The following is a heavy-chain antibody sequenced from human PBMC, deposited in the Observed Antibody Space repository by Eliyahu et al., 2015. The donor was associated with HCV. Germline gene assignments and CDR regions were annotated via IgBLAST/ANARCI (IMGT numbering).Heavy chain of an antibody. CDR1: GGSISSSSYY. Sequence: QLQLQESGPGLVKPSETLSLTCTVSGGSISSSSYYWGWIRQPPGKGLEWIGSIYYSGSTYYNPSLKSRVTISVDTSKNQFSLKLSSVTAADTAVYYCARQHSGYDAYFDYWGQGTLVTVSS. V-gene: IGHV4-39*01. J-gene: IGHJ4*02. CDR2: IYYSGST. CDR3: ARQHSGYDAYFDY. D-gene: IGHD5-12*01.